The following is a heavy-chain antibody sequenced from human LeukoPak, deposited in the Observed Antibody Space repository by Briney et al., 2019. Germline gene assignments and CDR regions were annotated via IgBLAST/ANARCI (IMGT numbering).Heavy chain of an antibody. CDR1: GGTFSSYT. Sequence: SVKVSCKASGGTFSSYTISWVRQAPGQGLEWMGRIIPILGIANYAQKFQGRVTITADKSTSTAYMELSSLRSEDTAVYYCARAQDYYDSSGYPDYWGQGTLVTVSS. V-gene: IGHV1-69*02. CDR2: IIPILGIA. J-gene: IGHJ4*02. D-gene: IGHD3-22*01. CDR3: ARAQDYYDSSGYPDY.